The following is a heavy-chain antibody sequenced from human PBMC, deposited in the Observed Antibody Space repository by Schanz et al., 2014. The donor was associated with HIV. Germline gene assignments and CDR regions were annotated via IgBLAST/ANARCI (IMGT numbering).Heavy chain of an antibody. CDR1: GFPFSDYY. D-gene: IGHD6-6*01. CDR3: ARDWGWQLDPDPFDP. CDR2: ISGNRYYK. J-gene: IGHJ5*02. Sequence: QVQLVQSGGGWVMPGQSLRLSCTASGFPFSDYYMSWVRQAPGKGLQWVSSISGNRYYKDYADAVKGRFTISRDNARNSLYLQLNSLTDEDTAVYYCARDWGWQLDPDPFDPWGQGTLVTVSS. V-gene: IGHV3-11*06.